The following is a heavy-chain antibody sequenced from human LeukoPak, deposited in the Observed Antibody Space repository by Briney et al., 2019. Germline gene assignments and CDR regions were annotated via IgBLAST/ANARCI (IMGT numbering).Heavy chain of an antibody. D-gene: IGHD4-23*01. V-gene: IGHV3-21*01. CDR2: ISSSSSYI. Sequence: GGSLILSCAASGFTFSSYSMNWVRQAPGKGLEWVSSISSSSSYIYYADSVKGRFTISRDNAKNSLYLQMNSLRAEDTAVYYCARVETHTTTVVTPVEGFDYWGQGTLVTVSS. CDR3: ARVETHTTTVVTPVEGFDY. J-gene: IGHJ4*02. CDR1: GFTFSSYS.